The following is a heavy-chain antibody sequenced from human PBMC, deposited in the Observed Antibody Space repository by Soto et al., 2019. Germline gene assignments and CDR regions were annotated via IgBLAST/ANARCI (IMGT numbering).Heavy chain of an antibody. Sequence: GGSLRLSCAASGFSVSINYMTWVRQAPGKGLEWVSLIYSGGYTYYADSVKGRFTISRDNSKNTLYLQMNSLRAEDTAVYYCATERIEAGGTHEAFDIWGQGTMVTVSS. CDR2: IYSGGYT. J-gene: IGHJ3*02. V-gene: IGHV3-53*01. CDR1: GFSVSINY. D-gene: IGHD6-13*01. CDR3: ATERIEAGGTHEAFDI.